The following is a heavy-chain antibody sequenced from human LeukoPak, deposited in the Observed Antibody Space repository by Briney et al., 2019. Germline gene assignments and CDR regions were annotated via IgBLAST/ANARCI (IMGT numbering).Heavy chain of an antibody. D-gene: IGHD3-22*01. CDR1: GFTFSSYS. CDR2: ISSSSSYI. J-gene: IGHJ4*02. Sequence: GGSLRLSCAASGFTFSSYSMNWVRQAPGKGLEWVSSISSSSSYIYYADPVKGRFTISRDNAKNSLYLQMNSLRAEDTAVYYCARDSYYYDSSGYYYDYFDYWGQGTLVTVSS. CDR3: ARDSYYYDSSGYYYDYFDY. V-gene: IGHV3-21*01.